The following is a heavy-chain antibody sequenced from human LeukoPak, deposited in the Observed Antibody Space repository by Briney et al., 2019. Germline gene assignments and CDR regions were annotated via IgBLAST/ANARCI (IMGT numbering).Heavy chain of an antibody. Sequence: GGSLRLSCAASGFIFSDNYMSWIRQAPGKGLEWVSNISSGGTITNYADSVKGRFTISRDNAKNSLYLQMNSLRAEDTDVYFCARVRYKYGSYYFDYWGQGTLVTVSS. CDR1: GFIFSDNY. J-gene: IGHJ4*02. D-gene: IGHD3-10*01. V-gene: IGHV3-11*01. CDR3: ARVRYKYGSYYFDY. CDR2: ISSGGTIT.